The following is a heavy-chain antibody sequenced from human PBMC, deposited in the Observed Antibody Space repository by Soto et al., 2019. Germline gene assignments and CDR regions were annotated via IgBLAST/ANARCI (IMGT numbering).Heavy chain of an antibody. J-gene: IGHJ2*01. Sequence: QVELVQSGAEVKKPGSSVKVSCQASEDTFRNYAISWVRQAPGQGLEWMGGIIPIFGTANYAQKFQGRVTITADTSANTVYLELSSLRSEETAVYYFARTKYDSSAYCYWNLGLWGRGTLVTVSS. CDR2: IIPIFGTA. V-gene: IGHV1-69*06. CDR1: EDTFRNYA. D-gene: IGHD3-22*01. CDR3: ARTKYDSSAYCYWNLGL.